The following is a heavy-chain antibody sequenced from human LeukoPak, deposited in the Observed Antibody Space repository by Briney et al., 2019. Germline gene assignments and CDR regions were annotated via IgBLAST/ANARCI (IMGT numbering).Heavy chain of an antibody. CDR2: IYYSGST. CDR1: GVSFSSFQ. CDR3: ARVPNDFWSGYLNWFDP. J-gene: IGHJ5*02. D-gene: IGHD3-3*01. Sequence: SETLSLTCTVSGVSFSSFQWSWMRQPPGKGLEWIGSIYYSGSTYYNPSLKSRVTISVDTSKNQFSLKLSSVTAADTAVYYCARVPNDFWSGYLNWFDPWGQGTLVTVSS. V-gene: IGHV4-39*07.